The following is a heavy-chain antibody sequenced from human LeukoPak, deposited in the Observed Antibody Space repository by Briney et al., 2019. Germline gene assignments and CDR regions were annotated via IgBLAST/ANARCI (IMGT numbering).Heavy chain of an antibody. CDR2: ISDSGGST. CDR1: GITLSNYG. V-gene: IGHV3-23*01. Sequence: PGGSLRLSCAVSGITLSNYGMSWVRQAPGKGLERVAGISDSGGSTNYADSVKGRFTISRDNPKNTLYLQMNSLRAEDTAVYFCAKRGVVIRVILVGFHKAAYYFESWGQGALVTVSS. CDR3: AKRGVVIRVILVGFHKAAYYFES. J-gene: IGHJ4*02. D-gene: IGHD3/OR15-3a*01.